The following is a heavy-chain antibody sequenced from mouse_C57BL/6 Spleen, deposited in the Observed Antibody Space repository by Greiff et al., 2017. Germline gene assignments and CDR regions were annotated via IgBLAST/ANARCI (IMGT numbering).Heavy chain of an antibody. CDR1: GYFITSDY. D-gene: IGHD2-5*01. V-gene: IGHV3-8*01. CDR3: ARESNYEMDY. J-gene: IGHJ4*01. Sequence: EVKLMESGPGLAKPSQTLYLTCPVTGYFITSDYWNWIRKFSGNKLEYMGYISYSGSTYYNPPLKSRIAITRDTSKNQYYLQLNTVTTEDTAAYYCARESNYEMDYWGQGTSVTVSS. CDR2: ISYSGST.